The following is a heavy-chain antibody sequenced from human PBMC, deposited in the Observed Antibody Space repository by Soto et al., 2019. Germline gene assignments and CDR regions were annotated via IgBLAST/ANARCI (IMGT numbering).Heavy chain of an antibody. CDR3: AKAEPSVRDTRFPPVGY. J-gene: IGHJ4*02. V-gene: IGHV3-30*18. CDR2: IAYDGSNK. D-gene: IGHD3-3*01. CDR1: GFTFSSYG. Sequence: QVQLVESGGGVVQPGRSLRLSCAASGFTFSSYGMHWVRQAPGKGLEWVAVIAYDGSNKYYEDSVKGRFTISRDTSKNPLYLQMNCLRVEDTALYYCAKAEPSVRDTRFPPVGYWGQGTLVTVSS.